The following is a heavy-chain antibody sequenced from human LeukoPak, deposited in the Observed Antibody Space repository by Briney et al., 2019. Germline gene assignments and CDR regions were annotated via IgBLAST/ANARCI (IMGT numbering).Heavy chain of an antibody. Sequence: PGGSLRLSCAASGFTFSSFAMNWVRQAPGKGLEWVSTLSGDGGSTYYADSVKGRFTVSRDNSKNTLYVQMNSLRAEDTAVYFCAKDRHTAPAYGMDVWGQGTTVTVFS. V-gene: IGHV3-23*01. CDR3: AKDRHTAPAYGMDV. CDR1: GFTFSSFA. CDR2: LSGDGGST. J-gene: IGHJ6*02. D-gene: IGHD5-18*01.